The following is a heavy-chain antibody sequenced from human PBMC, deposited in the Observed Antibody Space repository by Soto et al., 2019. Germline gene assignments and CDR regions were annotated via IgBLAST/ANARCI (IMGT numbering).Heavy chain of an antibody. J-gene: IGHJ4*02. D-gene: IGHD1-26*01. CDR2: IYYSGST. CDR3: ARDTTRYFDY. V-gene: IGHV4-59*01. Sequence: QVQLQESGPGLVKPSETLSLTCTVSGGSISSYYWSWIRQPPGKGLEWIGYIYYSGSTNYNPSLKSRVTISVDTSKNQFSLKLSSVTAADTAVYYCARDTTRYFDYWGQGTLVTVSS. CDR1: GGSISSYY.